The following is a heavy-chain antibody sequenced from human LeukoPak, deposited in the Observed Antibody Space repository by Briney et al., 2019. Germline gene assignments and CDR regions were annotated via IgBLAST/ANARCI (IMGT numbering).Heavy chain of an antibody. Sequence: GGSLRLSCAASGFPFSMFWMHWVRQAPGKGLVWVSRIHIDGRSSSHADSVKGRFTISKDNAKNSLYLQMNSLRAEDTALYHCARNNGMDVWGQGTTVIVSS. J-gene: IGHJ6*02. CDR3: ARNNGMDV. CDR1: GFPFSMFW. CDR2: IHIDGRSS. V-gene: IGHV3-74*01.